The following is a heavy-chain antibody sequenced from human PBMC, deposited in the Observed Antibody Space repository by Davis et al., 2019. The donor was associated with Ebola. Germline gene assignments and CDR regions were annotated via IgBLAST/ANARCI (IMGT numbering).Heavy chain of an antibody. J-gene: IGHJ6*04. V-gene: IGHV4-59*01. D-gene: IGHD3-10*01. Sequence: MPSETLSRTCTVSGGSISSYYWSWIRQPPGKGLEWIGYIYYSGSTNYNPSLKSRVTISVDTSKNQFSLKLSSVTAADTAVYYCARTFVGGMDVWGKGTTVTVSS. CDR1: GGSISSYY. CDR3: ARTFVGGMDV. CDR2: IYYSGST.